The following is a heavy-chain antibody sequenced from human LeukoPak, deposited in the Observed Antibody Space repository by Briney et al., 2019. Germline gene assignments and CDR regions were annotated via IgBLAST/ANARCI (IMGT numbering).Heavy chain of an antibody. J-gene: IGHJ4*02. V-gene: IGHV1-2*02. D-gene: IGHD3-10*01. CDR3: ARVNVLLWFGGYFDY. Sequence: GASVKVSCKASGYTFTGHYMHWVRQAPGQGLEWMGWINPNSGGTNYAQKFQGRVTMTRDTSISTAYMELRRLRSDGTAVYYCARVNVLLWFGGYFDYWGQGTLVTVSS. CDR2: INPNSGGT. CDR1: GYTFTGHY.